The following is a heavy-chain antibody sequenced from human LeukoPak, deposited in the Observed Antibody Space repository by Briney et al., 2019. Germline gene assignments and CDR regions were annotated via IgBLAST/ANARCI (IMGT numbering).Heavy chain of an antibody. CDR2: ISSSGSSI. J-gene: IGHJ4*02. CDR1: GFTFSDYY. CDR3: ARSIWTITMVRGANTRGVDY. D-gene: IGHD3-10*01. V-gene: IGHV3-11*04. Sequence: GGSLRLSCAASGFTFSDYYMSWIRQAPGKGLEWVSYISSSGSSIYYADPVKGRFTISRDNAKNSLYLQMNSLRAEDTAVYYCARSIWTITMVRGANTRGVDYWGQGTLVTVSS.